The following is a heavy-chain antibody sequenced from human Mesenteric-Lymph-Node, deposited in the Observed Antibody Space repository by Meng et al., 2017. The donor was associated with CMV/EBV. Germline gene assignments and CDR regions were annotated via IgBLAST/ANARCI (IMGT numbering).Heavy chain of an antibody. Sequence: SGPTLVKPTETLTLTCTVSGFSLSNARMGVSWIRQPPGKALEWLAHIFSNDEKSYSTSLKSRLTISKDTSKSQVVLTMTNMDPVDTATYYCARSGVLRFLEWLPFGKYGMDVWGQGTTVTVSS. V-gene: IGHV2-26*01. J-gene: IGHJ6*02. CDR1: GFSLSNARMG. CDR3: ARSGVLRFLEWLPFGKYGMDV. CDR2: IFSNDEK. D-gene: IGHD3-3*01.